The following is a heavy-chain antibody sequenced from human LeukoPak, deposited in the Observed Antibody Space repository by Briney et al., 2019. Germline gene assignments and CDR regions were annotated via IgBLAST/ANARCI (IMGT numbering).Heavy chain of an antibody. D-gene: IGHD1-14*01. J-gene: IGHJ4*02. Sequence: PGGSLRLSCAASGFTFSSYTMHWVRQAPGKGLEWVAVILYDEVNKYYADSVKGRFTISRDNSKNTLYLQMNTLGAEDTAVYYCARDGFNLDYWGQGTLVTVSS. CDR2: ILYDEVNK. CDR3: ARDGFNLDY. CDR1: GFTFSSYT. V-gene: IGHV3-30*01.